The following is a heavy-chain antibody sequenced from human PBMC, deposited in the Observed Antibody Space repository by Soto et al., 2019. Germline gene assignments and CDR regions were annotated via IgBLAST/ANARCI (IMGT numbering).Heavy chain of an antibody. Sequence: GGSLRLSCVASGFSLANYPMNWVRQTPGKGLGRISYSSPRGDTIYYADSVEGRFTISRDNARNSLSLHMSSLRDEDSALYYCAKGPHTNVGWPYYFESWGQGVPVTVSS. V-gene: IGHV3-48*02. CDR2: SSPRGDTI. J-gene: IGHJ4*02. D-gene: IGHD6-19*01. CDR3: AKGPHTNVGWPYYFES. CDR1: GFSLANYP.